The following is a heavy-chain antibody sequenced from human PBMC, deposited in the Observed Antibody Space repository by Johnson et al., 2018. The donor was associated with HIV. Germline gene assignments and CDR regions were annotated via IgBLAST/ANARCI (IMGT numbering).Heavy chain of an antibody. Sequence: QVQLVESGGDLVQPGKSLRLSCAASGFTFSSYGMHWVRQAPGKGLEWVALISYDGINKYYVDSVKGRFTISRDNSKNTLYLQMNSLRSEDTAVYYCARVGQRYTLTTRPGSFDIWGQGTMVTVSS. CDR3: ARVGQRYTLTTRPGSFDI. J-gene: IGHJ3*02. CDR1: GFTFSSYG. V-gene: IGHV3-30*03. D-gene: IGHD1-1*01. CDR2: ISYDGINK.